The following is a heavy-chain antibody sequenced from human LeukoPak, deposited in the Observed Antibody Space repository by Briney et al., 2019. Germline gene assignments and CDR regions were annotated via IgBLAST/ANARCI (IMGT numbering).Heavy chain of an antibody. CDR3: AKCAYCSGGSCYSLYYYYYYMDV. CDR1: GFTVSSNY. CDR2: ISGSGGTT. V-gene: IGHV3-23*01. J-gene: IGHJ6*03. Sequence: GGSLRLSCAASGFTVSSNYMSWVRQAPGKGLEWVSAISGSGGTTYYADSVKGRFTISRDNSKNTLYLQMNSLRAEDTAIYYCAKCAYCSGGSCYSLYYYYYYMDVWGKGTTVTVSS. D-gene: IGHD2-15*01.